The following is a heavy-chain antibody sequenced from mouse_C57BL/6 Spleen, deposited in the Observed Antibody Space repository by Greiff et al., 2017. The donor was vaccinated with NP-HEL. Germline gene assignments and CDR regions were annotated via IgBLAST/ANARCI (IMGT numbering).Heavy chain of an antibody. Sequence: VQLQQSGAELVKPGASVKISCKASGYAFSRYWMNWVKQRPGKGLEWIGQIYPGDGGTNYNGKLKGKATLTADKSSSTAYMQLNSLTSEDSAVYFLARKWWVIYYDYDGYFDVWGTGTTVTVSS. V-gene: IGHV1-80*01. D-gene: IGHD2-4*01. J-gene: IGHJ1*03. CDR2: IYPGDGGT. CDR1: GYAFSRYW. CDR3: ARKWWVIYYDYDGYFDV.